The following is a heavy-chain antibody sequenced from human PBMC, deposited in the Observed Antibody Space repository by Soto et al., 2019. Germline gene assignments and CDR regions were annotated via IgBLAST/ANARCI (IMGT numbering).Heavy chain of an antibody. D-gene: IGHD6-13*01. Sequence: GGSLRLSCAASGVTFSNYAIHWVRQAPGKGLEWVAVIASDGKDKRYADSVKGRFTISRDNSKNTVYLQMNSLRGEDTAVYYCAKDGAIAAADYFFDYWGQGSLVTVSS. V-gene: IGHV3-30*18. CDR2: IASDGKDK. CDR3: AKDGAIAAADYFFDY. CDR1: GVTFSNYA. J-gene: IGHJ4*02.